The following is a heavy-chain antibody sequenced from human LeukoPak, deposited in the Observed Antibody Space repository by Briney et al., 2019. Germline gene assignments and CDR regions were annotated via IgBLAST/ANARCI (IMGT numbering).Heavy chain of an antibody. CDR3: ARLRRREYYFDY. CDR1: GGSISSYY. D-gene: IGHD3-10*01. CDR2: IYYSGST. Sequence: SETLSLTCTVSGGSISSYYWSWIRQPPGKGLEWIGYIYYSGSTNYNPSLKSRVTISVGTSKNQFSLKLSSVTAADTAVYYCARLRRREYYFDYWGQGTLVTVSS. V-gene: IGHV4-59*01. J-gene: IGHJ4*02.